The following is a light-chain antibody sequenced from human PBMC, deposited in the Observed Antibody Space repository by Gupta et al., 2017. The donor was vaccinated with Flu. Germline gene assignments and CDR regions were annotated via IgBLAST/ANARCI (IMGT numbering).Light chain of an antibody. Sequence: DLRVNPAPSSVSASVGDSVTIPCRASQGISSWLAWFQQKPGKAPKRLIYAASTLQSGVPARFSGSGSGTDFTLKISSVEAEDVATYYCQQAQRFPWTFGHGTKVDIE. CDR1: QGISSW. CDR3: QQAQRFPWT. V-gene: IGKV1-12*02. CDR2: AAS. J-gene: IGKJ1*01.